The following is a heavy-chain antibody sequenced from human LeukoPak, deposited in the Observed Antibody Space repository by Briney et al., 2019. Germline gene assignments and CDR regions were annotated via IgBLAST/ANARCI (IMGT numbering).Heavy chain of an antibody. CDR1: GFIFSTYG. V-gene: IGHV3-30*03. J-gene: IGHJ4*02. D-gene: IGHD6-13*01. CDR2: ISHDGSNK. Sequence: PGGSLRLSCAASGFIFSTYGIHWVRQAPGKGLEWVAVISHDGSNKYYGDSVKGRFTVSRDNSKNTLYLQMNSLRVEDTAVYYCARGSPPMAAAGTIDYWGQGTLVTVSS. CDR3: ARGSPPMAAAGTIDY.